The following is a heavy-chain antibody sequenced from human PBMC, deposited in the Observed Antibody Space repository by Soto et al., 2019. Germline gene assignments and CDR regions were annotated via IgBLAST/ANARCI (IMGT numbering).Heavy chain of an antibody. J-gene: IGHJ5*02. D-gene: IGHD3-10*01. CDR2: IYHSGST. CDR1: GGSISSGGYS. V-gene: IGHV4-30-2*01. Sequence: SETLYLTCAVYGGSISSGGYSWSWIRQPPGKGLEWIWYIYHSGSTYYNPSLKSRVTISVDRSKNQFSLKLRSLTASYTAVYYCARVPGSWGQGTLVTVSS. CDR3: ARVPGS.